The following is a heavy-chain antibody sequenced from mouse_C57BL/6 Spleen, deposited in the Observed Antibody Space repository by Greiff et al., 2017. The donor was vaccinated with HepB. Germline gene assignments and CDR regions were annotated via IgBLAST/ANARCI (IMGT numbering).Heavy chain of an antibody. CDR3: ARWPTGSWFAY. CDR2: IHPNSGST. D-gene: IGHD4-1*02. Sequence: VQLQQPGAELVKPGASVKLSCKASGYTFTSYWMHWVKQRPGQGLEWIGMIHPNSGSTNYNEKFKSKATLTVDKSSSTAYMQLSSLTSEDSAVYYCARWPTGSWFAYWGQGTLVTVSA. V-gene: IGHV1-64*01. CDR1: GYTFTSYW. J-gene: IGHJ3*01.